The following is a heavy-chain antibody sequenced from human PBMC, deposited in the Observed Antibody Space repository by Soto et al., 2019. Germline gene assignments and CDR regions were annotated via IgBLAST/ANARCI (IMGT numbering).Heavy chain of an antibody. J-gene: IGHJ4*02. D-gene: IGHD1-1*01. CDR2: ISAHNGNT. CDR3: ARGRYGDY. V-gene: IGHV1-18*01. Sequence: QVHLVQSGAEVKKPGASVKVSCQGSGYAFTTYGITWVRQAPGQGLEWMGWISAHNGNTNYAQKLQGRVTVNRDTSTRTAYMELRSLRYDDTAVYYCARGRYGDYWGQGALVTVSS. CDR1: GYAFTTYG.